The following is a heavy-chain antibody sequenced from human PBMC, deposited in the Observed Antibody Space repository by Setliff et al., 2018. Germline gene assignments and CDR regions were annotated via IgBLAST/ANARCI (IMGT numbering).Heavy chain of an antibody. CDR2: INAANGNT. Sequence: ASVKVSCKASGYTFTSYAVHWVRQAPGQRLEWMGWINAANGNTKYSQKFQGRVTITRDTSASTLYMELSSLRYEDTAVYYCARDLGYQYYYDSSGRDAFDIWGQGTMVTVSS. D-gene: IGHD3-22*01. J-gene: IGHJ3*02. CDR1: GYTFTSYA. CDR3: ARDLGYQYYYDSSGRDAFDI. V-gene: IGHV1-3*01.